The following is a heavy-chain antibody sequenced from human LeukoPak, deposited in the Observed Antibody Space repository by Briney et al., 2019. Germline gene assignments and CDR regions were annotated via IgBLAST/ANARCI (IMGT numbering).Heavy chain of an antibody. V-gene: IGHV3-9*01. Sequence: GRSLRLSCAASGFTFDDYAMHWVRQAPGKGLEWVSGISWNSGSIGYADSVKGRFTISRDNAKNSLYLQMNSLRAEDTALYYCVRAKAVATMAKQWLVHYYYGMDVWGQGTTVTVSS. D-gene: IGHD6-19*01. J-gene: IGHJ6*02. CDR2: ISWNSGSI. CDR3: VRAKAVATMAKQWLVHYYYGMDV. CDR1: GFTFDDYA.